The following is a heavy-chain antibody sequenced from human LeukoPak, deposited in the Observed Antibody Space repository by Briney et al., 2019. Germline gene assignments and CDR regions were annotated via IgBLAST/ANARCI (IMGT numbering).Heavy chain of an antibody. CDR3: ARHGDDAFDI. Sequence: SETLSLTCTVSGGSISSYYWSWIRQPPGKGLEWIGYIYYSGGTNYNPSLKSRVTISVDTSKNQFSLKLSSVTAADTAVYYCARHGDDAFDIWGQGTMVTVSS. J-gene: IGHJ3*02. V-gene: IGHV4-59*01. CDR1: GGSISSYY. CDR2: IYYSGGT. D-gene: IGHD3-10*01.